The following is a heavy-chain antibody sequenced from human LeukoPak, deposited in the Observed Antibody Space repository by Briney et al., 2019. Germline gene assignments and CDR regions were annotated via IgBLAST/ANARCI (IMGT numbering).Heavy chain of an antibody. CDR1: GFTFSSYE. CDR3: ARELSRILARTLVY. CDR2: ISSSGSTI. D-gene: IGHD2-15*01. J-gene: IGHJ4*02. V-gene: IGHV3-48*03. Sequence: GGSLRLSCAASGFTFSSYEMIWVRQAPGKGREWVSYISSSGSTIYYADSVKGRFTISRDNAKNSLYLQMNSLRAEDTAVYYCARELSRILARTLVYWGQGTLVTVSS.